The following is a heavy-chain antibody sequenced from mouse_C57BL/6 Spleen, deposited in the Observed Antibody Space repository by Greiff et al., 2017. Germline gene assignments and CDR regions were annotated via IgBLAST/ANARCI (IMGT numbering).Heavy chain of an antibody. CDR2: ISGGGGNT. D-gene: IGHD1-1*01. CDR3: ARQTWCYYGSSSSFDY. Sequence: EVHLVESGGGLVKPGGSLKLSCAASGFTFSSYTMSWVRQTPEKRLAWVATISGGGGNTYYPDSVKGRFTIARDNAKNTLYLRMSSLRSEDTALYYCARQTWCYYGSSSSFDYWGQGTTLTVSA. J-gene: IGHJ2*01. V-gene: IGHV5-9*01. CDR1: GFTFSSYT.